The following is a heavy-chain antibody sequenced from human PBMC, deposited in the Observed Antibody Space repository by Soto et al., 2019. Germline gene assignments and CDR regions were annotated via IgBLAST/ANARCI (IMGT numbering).Heavy chain of an antibody. V-gene: IGHV3-48*03. CDR2: ISGSGGTK. Sequence: PGGSLRLSCAASGFTFRSYQMNWFRQAPGKGLEWVSYISGSGGTKHYADSVQGRFIISRDNAKNSLFLQMNSLRAEDTAVYYCARDDSGWDSWGRGTLVTVSS. J-gene: IGHJ5*02. D-gene: IGHD5-12*01. CDR1: GFTFRSYQ. CDR3: ARDDSGWDS.